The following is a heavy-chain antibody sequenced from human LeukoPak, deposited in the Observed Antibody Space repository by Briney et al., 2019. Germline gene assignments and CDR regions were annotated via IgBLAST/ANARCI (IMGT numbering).Heavy chain of an antibody. CDR1: GYTFTGYY. J-gene: IGHJ5*02. V-gene: IGHV1-2*02. CDR2: INPNSGGT. D-gene: IGHD5-18*01. Sequence: ASVKVSCKASGYTFTGYYMHWVRQAPGQGLEWMGWINPNSGGTNYAQKFQGRVTMTRDTSISTAYMELSRLRSDDTAVYYCARDLGGIQLWLGWFDPWGRGTLVTVSS. CDR3: ARDLGGIQLWLGWFDP.